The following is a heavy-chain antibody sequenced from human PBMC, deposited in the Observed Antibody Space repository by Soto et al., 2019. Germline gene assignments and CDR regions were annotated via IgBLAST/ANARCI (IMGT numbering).Heavy chain of an antibody. V-gene: IGHV3-23*01. CDR3: AKDLRRYFDWLFDHDAFDI. Sequence: PGGSLRLSCTASGFIFTSYAMSWVRQAPGKGLEWVSAISGSGGSTYYPDSMRGRFTISRDSSKSTLYLQMNSLRAEDTAVYYCAKDLRRYFDWLFDHDAFDIWGKGTMVTVSS. J-gene: IGHJ3*02. D-gene: IGHD3-9*01. CDR1: GFIFTSYA. CDR2: ISGSGGST.